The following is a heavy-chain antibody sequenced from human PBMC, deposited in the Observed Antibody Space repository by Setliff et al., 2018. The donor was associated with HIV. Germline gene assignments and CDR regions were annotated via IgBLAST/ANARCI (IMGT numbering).Heavy chain of an antibody. D-gene: IGHD3-10*01. CDR2: IFHTGNT. V-gene: IGHV4-39*01. J-gene: IGHJ3*01. CDR1: GGSISSFRYY. Sequence: SETLSLTCTVSGGSISSFRYYWGWIRQPPGKGPEWIGSIFHTGNTYYNPSLKSRVTIFVDMSKNQFSLKLTSVTAADTAMYYCANAPYPRGAFDVWGQGTVVAVSS. CDR3: ANAPYPRGAFDV.